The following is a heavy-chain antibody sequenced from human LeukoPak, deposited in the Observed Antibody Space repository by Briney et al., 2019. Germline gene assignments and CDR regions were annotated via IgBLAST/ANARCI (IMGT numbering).Heavy chain of an antibody. CDR1: GYTFTGYY. CDR2: INPNSGGT. CDR3: ARSVAAAGTSGRENDY. J-gene: IGHJ4*02. V-gene: IGHV1-2*02. D-gene: IGHD6-13*01. Sequence: APVKVSCKASGYTFTGYYMHWVRQAPGQGLEWMGWINPNSGGTNYAQKFQGRVTMTRDTSISTAYMELSRLRSDDTAVYYCARSVAAAGTSGRENDYWGQGTLVTISS.